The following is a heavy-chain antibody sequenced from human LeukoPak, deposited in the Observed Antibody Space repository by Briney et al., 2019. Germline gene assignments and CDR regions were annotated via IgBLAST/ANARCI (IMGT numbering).Heavy chain of an antibody. CDR1: GDSISSNSYY. D-gene: IGHD3-10*01. Sequence: PSETLSLTCTVSGDSISSNSYYWSWIRQPAGKGLEWVGRIYTSGSTNYNPSLKSRVTISVDTSKNQFSLKLSSVTAADTAVYYCARDPLLWFGDSGYMDVWGKGTTVTISS. J-gene: IGHJ6*03. CDR2: IYTSGST. V-gene: IGHV4-61*02. CDR3: ARDPLLWFGDSGYMDV.